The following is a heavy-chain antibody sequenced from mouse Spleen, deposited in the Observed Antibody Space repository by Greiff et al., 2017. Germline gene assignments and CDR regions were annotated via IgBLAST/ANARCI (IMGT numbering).Heavy chain of an antibody. Sequence: LVESGPELVKPGASVKISCKASGYSFTSYYIHWVKQRPGQGLEWIGWIYPGSGNTKYNEKFKGKATLTADTSSSTAYMQLSSLTSEDSAVYYCARNDGYNNWYFDYWGQGTTLTVSS. CDR2: IYPGSGNT. CDR3: ARNDGYNNWYFDY. CDR1: GYSFTSYY. V-gene: IGHV1-66*01. J-gene: IGHJ2*01. D-gene: IGHD2-3*01.